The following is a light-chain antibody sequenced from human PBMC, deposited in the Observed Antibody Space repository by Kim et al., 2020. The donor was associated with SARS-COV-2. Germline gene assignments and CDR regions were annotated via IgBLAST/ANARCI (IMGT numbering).Light chain of an antibody. CDR3: LQDYDYPLA. J-gene: IGKJ4*01. V-gene: IGKV1-6*01. CDR1: QCIRND. CDR2: ATS. Sequence: AIQMTQSPSSLSASVGDRVTITCRASQCIRNDLGWYQQKPGRAPNLLIYATSTLQSGVPSRFSGSGSGTDFTLTISSLQPEDVATYYCLQDYDYPLAIGGGTKGDIK.